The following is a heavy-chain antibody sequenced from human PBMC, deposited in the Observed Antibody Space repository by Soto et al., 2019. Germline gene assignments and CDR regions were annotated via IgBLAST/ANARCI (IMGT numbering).Heavy chain of an antibody. J-gene: IGHJ5*02. D-gene: IGHD4-17*01. V-gene: IGHV4-30-4*01. CDR3: ARDRKATTSPRYNWFDP. CDR1: GGSISSVDYY. Sequence: TLSLTCTVSGGSISSVDYYWSWIRQAPGKGLEWIGYIHYTGSTDYNPSLKSRVTMSVDTSDNQFSLKLASVTAADTAVYYCARDRKATTSPRYNWFDPWGPGTLVTVSS. CDR2: IHYTGST.